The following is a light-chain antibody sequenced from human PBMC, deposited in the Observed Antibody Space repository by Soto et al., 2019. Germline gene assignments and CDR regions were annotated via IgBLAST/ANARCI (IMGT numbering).Light chain of an antibody. Sequence: IVLTQSPGTLSLTPGERDTLSCRASESVSSHYIGWYQQRPGRAPRLLIYGTASRAPDIPDRFSGDGAGADFTLTITRLEPEDFAVYYCQQRSNWPPWTFGQGT. CDR1: ESVSSHY. CDR2: GTA. CDR3: QQRSNWPPWT. J-gene: IGKJ1*01. V-gene: IGKV3D-20*02.